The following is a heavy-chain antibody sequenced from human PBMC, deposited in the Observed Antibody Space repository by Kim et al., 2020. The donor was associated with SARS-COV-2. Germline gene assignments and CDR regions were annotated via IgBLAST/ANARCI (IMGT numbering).Heavy chain of an antibody. CDR3: AINSFDY. V-gene: IGHV4-4*02. J-gene: IGHJ4*02. Sequence: HSGSTNYTPSLKSRVTISVDKSKNQFSLKLSSVTAADTAVYYCAINSFDYWGQGTLVTVSS. CDR2: HSGST.